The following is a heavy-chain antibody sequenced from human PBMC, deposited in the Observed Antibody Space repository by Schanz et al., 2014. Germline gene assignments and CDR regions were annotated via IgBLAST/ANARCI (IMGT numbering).Heavy chain of an antibody. D-gene: IGHD6-19*01. J-gene: IGHJ4*02. Sequence: EVQLVESGGGLVQPGGSLRLSCAASGITFSSHSFNWVRQAPGKGLEWISYITYNGGTIYYADSVKGRFTISRDNAKSSLYLQMNSLRVEDTAVYYCAASSGWHPSTDYWGQGTLVTVYS. CDR1: GITFSSHS. CDR2: ITYNGGTI. CDR3: AASSGWHPSTDY. V-gene: IGHV3-48*04.